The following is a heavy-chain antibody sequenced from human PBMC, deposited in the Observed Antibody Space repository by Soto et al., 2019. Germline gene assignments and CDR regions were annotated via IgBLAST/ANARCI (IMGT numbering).Heavy chain of an antibody. CDR2: ISYDGSNK. V-gene: IGHV3-30-3*01. J-gene: IGHJ6*02. CDR3: ARDYVPRDTMVRGVSHGMDV. D-gene: IGHD3-10*01. CDR1: GFTFSSYA. Sequence: GGSLRLSCAASGFTFSSYAMHWVRQAPGKGLEWVAVISYDGSNKYYADSVKGRFTISRDNSKNKLYLQMNSLRAEDTAVYYCARDYVPRDTMVRGVSHGMDVWGQGTTVTVSS.